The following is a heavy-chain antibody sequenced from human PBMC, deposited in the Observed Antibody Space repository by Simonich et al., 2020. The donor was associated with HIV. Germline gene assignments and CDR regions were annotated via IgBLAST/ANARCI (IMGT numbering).Heavy chain of an antibody. Sequence: QVQLVESGGGVVQPGRSLRLSCAASGFTFRSYAMHWVRQAPGKGLEWVAVKSYDGSNKYYADSVKGRFTISRANSKNTLYLQMNSLRAEDTAVYYCASGGSISSVWADDYWGQRTLVTVSS. D-gene: IGHD3-16*01. CDR3: ASGGSISSVWADDY. V-gene: IGHV3-30*07. CDR1: GFTFRSYA. CDR2: KSYDGSNK. J-gene: IGHJ4*02.